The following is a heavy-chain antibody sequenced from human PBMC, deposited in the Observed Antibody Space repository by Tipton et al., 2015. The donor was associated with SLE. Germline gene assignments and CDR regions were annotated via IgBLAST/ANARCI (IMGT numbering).Heavy chain of an antibody. J-gene: IGHJ4*02. CDR1: GFSFSTYA. CDR3: AREDIVVVVAASYFDY. CDR2: ISYDGSNK. V-gene: IGHV3-30*04. D-gene: IGHD2-15*01. Sequence: SLRLSCVASGFSFSTYAMHWVRQAPGKGLEWVAVISYDGSNKYYADSVKGRFTISRDNSKNTLFLQMNSLRAEDTAVYYCAREDIVVVVAASYFDYWGQGTLVTVSS.